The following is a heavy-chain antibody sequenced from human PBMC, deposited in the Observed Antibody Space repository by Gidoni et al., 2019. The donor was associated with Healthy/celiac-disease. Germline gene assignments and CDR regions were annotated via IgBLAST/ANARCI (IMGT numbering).Heavy chain of an antibody. V-gene: IGHV5-51*01. Sequence: EVQLVPSGAEVKKPGGSLRISCKGSGYSFPSYWIGWVRQLPGKGLEWMGIIYPGDSDTRYSPSFQGQVTISADKSISTAYLQWSSLKASDTAMYYCARQSIGDYDRYYYGMDVWGQGTTVTVSS. CDR1: GYSFPSYW. D-gene: IGHD4-17*01. CDR3: ARQSIGDYDRYYYGMDV. CDR2: IYPGDSDT. J-gene: IGHJ6*02.